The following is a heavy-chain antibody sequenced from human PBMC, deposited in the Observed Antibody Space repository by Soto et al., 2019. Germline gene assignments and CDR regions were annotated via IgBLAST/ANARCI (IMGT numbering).Heavy chain of an antibody. V-gene: IGHV3-48*02. D-gene: IGHD3-10*01. J-gene: IGHJ6*02. CDR2: ISGTSSTI. Sequence: GGSLRLSCAASGFTFSSDTISWVRQAPGKGPEWLSYISGTSSTIYYAHSVKGRFTISRDNAKNSLYLQMNSLRDEDTAVYFCARDSGYGMDVWGQGLPVTVSS. CDR3: ARDSGYGMDV. CDR1: GFTFSSDT.